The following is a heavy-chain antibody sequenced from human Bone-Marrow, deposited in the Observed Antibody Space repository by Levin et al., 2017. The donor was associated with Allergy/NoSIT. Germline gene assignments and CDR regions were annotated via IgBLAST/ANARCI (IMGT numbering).Heavy chain of an antibody. D-gene: IGHD2-8*01. J-gene: IGHJ6*02. Sequence: GGSLRLSCAASGFTFGSSAMSWVRQAPGKGLEWVSGISGSGGDTYNADSVQGRFTISRDNSKNTLYLLMSSLSAEDTAIYCCAKDQYSTRPSGGMDVWGPGTTVTVSS. CDR2: ISGSGGDT. V-gene: IGHV3-23*01. CDR1: GFTFGSSA. CDR3: AKDQYSTRPSGGMDV.